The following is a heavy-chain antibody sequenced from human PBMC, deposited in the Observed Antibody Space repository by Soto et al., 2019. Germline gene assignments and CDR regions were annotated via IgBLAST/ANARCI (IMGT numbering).Heavy chain of an antibody. CDR3: ARSGNSRGYCGGGSCSYYMAV. CDR1: GGSFSGYY. Sequence: QVQLQQWGAGLLKPSETLSLTCAVYGGSFSGYYWSWIRQPPGKGLEWIGEINHSGSTTYNPSLRRRVTTSVDTAKNHFSPTLSSEPAADTAVYYCARSGNSRGYCGGGSCSYYMAVWGKGTTVTVSS. CDR2: INHSGST. V-gene: IGHV4-34*01. D-gene: IGHD2-15*01. J-gene: IGHJ6*03.